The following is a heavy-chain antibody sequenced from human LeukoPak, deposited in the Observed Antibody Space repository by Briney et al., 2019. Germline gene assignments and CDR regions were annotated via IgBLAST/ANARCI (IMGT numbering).Heavy chain of an antibody. J-gene: IGHJ3*02. V-gene: IGHV3-23*01. CDR3: AENGWELIKGGAFDI. D-gene: IGHD1-26*01. CDR2: ISGSGGST. CDR1: GFTFSSYA. Sequence: GGSLRLSCAASGFTFSSYAMSWVRQAPGKGLEWVSAISGSGGSTYYADSVKGRFTISRDNSKNTLYLQMNSLRAEDTAVYYCAENGWELIKGGAFDIWGQGTMVTVSS.